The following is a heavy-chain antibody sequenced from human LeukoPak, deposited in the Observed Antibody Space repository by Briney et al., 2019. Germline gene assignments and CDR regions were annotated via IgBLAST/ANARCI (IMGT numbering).Heavy chain of an antibody. CDR3: AKHGLLPNWFDP. V-gene: IGHV3-23*01. Sequence: GGSLRLSCAASGFTFSTYGMSWVRQAPGKGLDWVSGISGSGGRTTYADSVAGRFTVSRDNSKNTLYLQLNNLRVEDTAIYYCAKHGLLPNWFDPWGQGTLVTVSS. D-gene: IGHD2-21*01. J-gene: IGHJ5*02. CDR2: ISGSGGRT. CDR1: GFTFSTYG.